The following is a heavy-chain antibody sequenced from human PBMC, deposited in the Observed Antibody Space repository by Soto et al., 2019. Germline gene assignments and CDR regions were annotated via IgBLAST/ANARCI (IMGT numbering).Heavy chain of an antibody. V-gene: IGHV1-8*01. CDR1: GYTFTSYD. D-gene: IGHD6-6*01. CDR3: AGGSSPFQTNYYYYYGMDV. CDR2: MNPNSGNT. J-gene: IGHJ6*02. Sequence: ASVRVSCKASGYTFTSYDINWVRQATGQGLEWMGWMNPNSGNTGYAQKFQGRVTMTRNTSISTAYMELSSLRSEDTAVYYCAGGSSPFQTNYYYYYGMDVWGQGTTVTVSS.